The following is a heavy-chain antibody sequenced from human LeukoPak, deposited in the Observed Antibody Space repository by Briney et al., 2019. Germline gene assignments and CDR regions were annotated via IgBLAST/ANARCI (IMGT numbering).Heavy chain of an antibody. CDR3: ARDLMGYCSGGSCYSGWFDP. Sequence: GGSLRPSCAASGFTFSSYAMHWVRQAPGKGLEYVSAISSNGGSTYYANSVKGGFTISRDNSKNTLYLQMGSLRAEDMAVYYCARDLMGYCSGGSCYSGWFDPWGQGTLVTVSS. D-gene: IGHD2-15*01. CDR1: GFTFSSYA. J-gene: IGHJ5*02. V-gene: IGHV3-64*01. CDR2: ISSNGGST.